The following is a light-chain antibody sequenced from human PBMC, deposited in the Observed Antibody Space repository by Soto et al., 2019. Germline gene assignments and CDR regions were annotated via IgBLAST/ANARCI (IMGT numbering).Light chain of an antibody. CDR2: EGS. J-gene: IGLJ1*01. Sequence: QAVLTQPASVSGSPGQSITISCTGTSSDVGSYNLVSWYQQHPGKAPKLMIYEGSKRPSGVSNRFSGSKSGNTASLTISGLQVEDEADYYCCSYAGSSTSLYVFGTGTKLTVL. V-gene: IGLV2-23*01. CDR3: CSYAGSSTSLYV. CDR1: SSDVGSYNL.